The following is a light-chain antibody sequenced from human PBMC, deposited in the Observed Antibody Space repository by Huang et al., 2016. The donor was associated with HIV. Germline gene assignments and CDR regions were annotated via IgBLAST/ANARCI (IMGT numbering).Light chain of an antibody. CDR1: QSVSSY. Sequence: EIILTQSPATLSLSPGERATLSCRASQSVSSYLAWYQQKPGQAPRLLIYDASNRVTGIPARFSGSGSGTDFTLTISSLEPEDFAVYYCQQRSNRPPLTFGGGTKVEIK. V-gene: IGKV3-11*01. CDR2: DAS. CDR3: QQRSNRPPLT. J-gene: IGKJ4*01.